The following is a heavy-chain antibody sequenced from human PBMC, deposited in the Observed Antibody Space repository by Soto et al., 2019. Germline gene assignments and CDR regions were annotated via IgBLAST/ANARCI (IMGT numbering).Heavy chain of an antibody. CDR3: ARVYSYYDILTGYYYFDY. CDR1: GYTFTSYG. Sequence: GASVKVSCKASGYTFTSYGISWVRQAPGQGLEWMGWISAYNGNTNYAQKLQGRVTMTTDTSTSTAYMELRSLRSDDTAVYYCARVYSYYDILTGYYYFDYWGQGTLVTVSS. CDR2: ISAYNGNT. J-gene: IGHJ4*02. V-gene: IGHV1-18*01. D-gene: IGHD3-9*01.